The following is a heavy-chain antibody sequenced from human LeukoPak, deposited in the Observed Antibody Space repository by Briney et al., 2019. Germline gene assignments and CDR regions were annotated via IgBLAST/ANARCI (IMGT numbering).Heavy chain of an antibody. CDR1: GGSVSSSYY. CDR3: ARYVGTTVIKIGVDY. D-gene: IGHD4-17*01. V-gene: IGHV4-39*01. CDR2: VSYSGTT. J-gene: IGHJ4*02. Sequence: SETLSLTCAVSGGSVSSSYYWGWIRQPPGKGLDRIGGVSYSGTTYYNPSLKSRVTVSIDTSRNQFSLKLSSVTAADTAVYYCARYVGTTVIKIGVDYWGQGTLVTVSS.